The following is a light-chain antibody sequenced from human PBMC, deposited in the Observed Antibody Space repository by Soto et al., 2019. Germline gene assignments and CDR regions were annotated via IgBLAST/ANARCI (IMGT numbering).Light chain of an antibody. CDR1: SSDVESYNL. CDR3: CSYAGSYTFYV. V-gene: IGLV2-11*01. J-gene: IGLJ1*01. CDR2: DVS. Sequence: QSVLTQPASVSGSPGQSITISCTGTSSDVESYNLVSWYQQHPGKAPKAMIYDVSKRPSGVPDRFSGSKSGNTASLTLSGLQAEDEADYYCCSYAGSYTFYVFGTGTKVTVL.